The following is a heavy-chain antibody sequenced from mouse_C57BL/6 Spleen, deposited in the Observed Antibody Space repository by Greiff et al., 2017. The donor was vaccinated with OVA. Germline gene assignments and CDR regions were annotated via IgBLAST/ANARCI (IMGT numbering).Heavy chain of an antibody. D-gene: IGHD1-1*01. J-gene: IGHJ3*01. CDR1: GYTFTSYW. CDR2: IDPSDSYT. CDR3: ARITTVVAN. V-gene: IGHV1-69*01. Sequence: QVQLQQPGAELVMPGASVKLSCKASGYTFTSYWMHWVKQRPGQGLEWIGEIDPSDSYTNYNQKFKGKSTLTVDKSSSTAYMQLSSLTSEDSAVYYCARITTVVANWGQGTLVTVSA.